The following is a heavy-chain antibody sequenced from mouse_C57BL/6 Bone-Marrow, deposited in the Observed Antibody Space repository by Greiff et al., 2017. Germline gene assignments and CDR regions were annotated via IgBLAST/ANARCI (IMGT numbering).Heavy chain of an antibody. J-gene: IGHJ3*01. D-gene: IGHD1-1*01. CDR3: ARKGDYDFGSSYAY. CDR1: GYTFTSYG. Sequence: VQLQQSGAELARPGASVKLSCKASGYTFTSYGISWVKQRTGQGLEWIGEIYPRSGNTYYNEKFKGKATLTAAKSSSTAYMELRSLTSEDSAVYFCARKGDYDFGSSYAYWGQGTLVTVSA. V-gene: IGHV1-81*01. CDR2: IYPRSGNT.